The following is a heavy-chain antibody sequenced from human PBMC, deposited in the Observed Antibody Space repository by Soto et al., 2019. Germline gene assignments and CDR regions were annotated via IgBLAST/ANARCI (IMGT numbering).Heavy chain of an antibody. Sequence: QVQLQESGPGLVKPSGTLSLTCAVSGASINSSNWWSWVRQPPGKGLEWIGEIYHSGSTNYNPSLMSGLTISVGRSKNQLSLKLRSVTAADTAVYYCTRDMIYGSERSSYYYAMDVWGRGTTVTVSS. J-gene: IGHJ6*02. CDR3: TRDMIYGSERSSYYYAMDV. CDR1: GASINSSNW. D-gene: IGHD3-10*01. V-gene: IGHV4-4*02. CDR2: IYHSGST.